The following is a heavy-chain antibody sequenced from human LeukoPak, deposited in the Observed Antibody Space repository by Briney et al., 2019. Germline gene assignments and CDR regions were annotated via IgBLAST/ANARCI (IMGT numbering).Heavy chain of an antibody. D-gene: IGHD5-18*01. CDR3: ARVARIQLWSAAFDI. CDR1: GFTFSDYY. V-gene: IGHV3-11*05. Sequence: GGSLRLSCAASGFTFSDYYMTWIRQAPGKGLEWVSYITRSSTYTNYADSVKGRFTISRDNAKNSLYLQMNSLRAEDTAVYYCARVARIQLWSAAFDIWGQGTMVTVYS. J-gene: IGHJ3*02. CDR2: ITRSSTYT.